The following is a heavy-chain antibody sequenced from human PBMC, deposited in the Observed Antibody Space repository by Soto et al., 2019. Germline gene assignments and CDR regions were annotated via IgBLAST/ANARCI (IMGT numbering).Heavy chain of an antibody. CDR2: IDPTDSYT. Sequence: PGESLKISCKGSGYNFITDWISWVRQMPGKGLEWMGRIDPTDSYTKYSPSFEGHVTISADKSISTAYQQWSSLKASDSAVYYCARLSRASFALDVWGQGTTVTVSS. V-gene: IGHV5-10-1*01. CDR3: ARLSRASFALDV. D-gene: IGHD3-16*01. J-gene: IGHJ6*02. CDR1: GYNFITDW.